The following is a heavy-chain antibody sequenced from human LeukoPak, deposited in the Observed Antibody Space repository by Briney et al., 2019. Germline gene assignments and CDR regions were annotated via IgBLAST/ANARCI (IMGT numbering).Heavy chain of an antibody. J-gene: IGHJ4*02. V-gene: IGHV3-23*01. Sequence: GGSLRLSCAASGFTFSTYAMSWVRQAPGKGLEWVSAISGSGGSTYYADSVKGRFTISRDNSKNTLYLQMNSLRAEDTAVYYCAKGKYYYGSGNPVFDYWGQGTLVTVSS. CDR1: GFTFSTYA. CDR3: AKGKYYYGSGNPVFDY. CDR2: ISGSGGST. D-gene: IGHD3-10*01.